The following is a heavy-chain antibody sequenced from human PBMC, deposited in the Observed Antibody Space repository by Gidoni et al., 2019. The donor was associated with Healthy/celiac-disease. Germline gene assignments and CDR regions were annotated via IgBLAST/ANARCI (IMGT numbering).Heavy chain of an antibody. CDR3: ARDIVVVPAAMGGNWFDP. V-gene: IGHV3-21*01. J-gene: IGHJ5*02. CDR2: ISSSSSYI. D-gene: IGHD2-2*01. Sequence: EVQLVESGGGLVKPGGSLRLSCAASGFTFGSYSMTWCRQAPGKGLEWVSSISSSSSYIYYADSVKGRFTISRDNAKNSLYLQMNSLRAEDTAVYYCARDIVVVPAAMGGNWFDPWGQGTLVTVSS. CDR1: GFTFGSYS.